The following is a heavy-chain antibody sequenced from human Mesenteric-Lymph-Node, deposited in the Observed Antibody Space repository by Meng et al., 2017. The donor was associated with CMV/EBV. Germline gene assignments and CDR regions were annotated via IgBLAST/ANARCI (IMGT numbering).Heavy chain of an antibody. V-gene: IGHV3-23*01. Sequence: GESLKISCAASGFTFSSYAMSWVRQAPGKGLEWVSTISGSGSSTYHADSVKGRFTMSRDNSKNTLYLQMNSLRAEDTAVYYCAKDLSLVVVAATPLFDIWGQGTMVTVSS. CDR1: GFTFSSYA. D-gene: IGHD2-15*01. CDR3: AKDLSLVVVAATPLFDI. CDR2: ISGSGSST. J-gene: IGHJ3*02.